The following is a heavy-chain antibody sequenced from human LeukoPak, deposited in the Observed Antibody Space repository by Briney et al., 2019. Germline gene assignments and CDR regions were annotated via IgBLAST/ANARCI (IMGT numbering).Heavy chain of an antibody. Sequence: ESLKISCKGSGYSFTSYWIGWVRPMPGKGVEWMGIIYPGDSDTRYSPSFQGQVTISADKSISTAYLQWSSLKASDTAMYYCAIYSSSWFQLDYWGQGTLVTVSS. V-gene: IGHV5-51*01. CDR1: GYSFTSYW. D-gene: IGHD6-13*01. CDR3: AIYSSSWFQLDY. J-gene: IGHJ4*02. CDR2: IYPGDSDT.